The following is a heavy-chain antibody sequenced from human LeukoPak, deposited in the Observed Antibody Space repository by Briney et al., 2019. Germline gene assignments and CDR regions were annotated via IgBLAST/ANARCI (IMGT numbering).Heavy chain of an antibody. CDR2: INHSGST. V-gene: IGHV4-34*01. CDR3: ARGSYSSGWYRKTNAFDI. D-gene: IGHD6-19*01. CDR1: GGSFSGYY. Sequence: SETLSLTCAVYGGSFSGYYWSWIRQPPGKGLEWIGEINHSGSTSYNPSLKSRVTISVDTSKNQFSLKLSSVTAADTAVYYCARGSYSSGWYRKTNAFDIWGQGTMVTVSS. J-gene: IGHJ3*02.